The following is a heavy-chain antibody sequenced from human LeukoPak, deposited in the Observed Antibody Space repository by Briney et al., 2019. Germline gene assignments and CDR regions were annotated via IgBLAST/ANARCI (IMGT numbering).Heavy chain of an antibody. J-gene: IGHJ3*02. D-gene: IGHD5-18*01. CDR3: AGGYSYGSGHDAFDI. V-gene: IGHV1-69*04. CDR2: IIPILGIA. Sequence: ASVKVSCKASGGTFSSYAISWVRQAPGQGLEWMGRIIPILGIANYAQKFQGRVTITADKSTSTAYMELSSLRSEDTAVYYCAGGYSYGSGHDAFDIWGQGTMVTVSS. CDR1: GGTFSSYA.